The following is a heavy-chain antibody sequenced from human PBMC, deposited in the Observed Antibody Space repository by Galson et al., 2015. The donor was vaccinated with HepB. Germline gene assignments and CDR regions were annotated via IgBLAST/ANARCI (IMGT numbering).Heavy chain of an antibody. CDR1: GDSVSNNNAA. J-gene: IGHJ6*02. CDR3: AGVPGTIYYYGVDV. CDR2: TYYRAKWYA. Sequence: CAISGDSVSNNNAAWNWIRQSPSRGLEWLGRTYYRAKWYADYAESLRSRITINPDASKNQFSLQLTSVTPEDTAIYYCAGVPGTIYYYGVDVWGQGTTVTVSS. D-gene: IGHD6-19*01. V-gene: IGHV6-1*01.